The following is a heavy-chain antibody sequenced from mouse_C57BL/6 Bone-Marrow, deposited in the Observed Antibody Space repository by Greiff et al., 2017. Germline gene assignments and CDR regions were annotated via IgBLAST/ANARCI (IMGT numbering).Heavy chain of an antibody. CDR3: ARLHYCGSSYSF. CDR1: GYTFTSYW. Sequence: QVHVKQPGAELVKPGASVKLSCKASGYTFTSYWMHWVKQRPGQGLEWIGMIHPNSGSTNYNEKLKSKAPLTVDKSSSTAYMQLSSLTSEDSAVYYCARLHYCGSSYSFWGRGTLVTVSA. V-gene: IGHV1-64*01. D-gene: IGHD1-1*01. J-gene: IGHJ3*01. CDR2: IHPNSGST.